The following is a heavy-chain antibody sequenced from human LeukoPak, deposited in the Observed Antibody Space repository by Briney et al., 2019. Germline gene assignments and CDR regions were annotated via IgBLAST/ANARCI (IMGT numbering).Heavy chain of an antibody. CDR3: ARAATSIYWYFDL. J-gene: IGHJ2*01. CDR2: IYHSGST. CDR1: GYSISSGYY. D-gene: IGHD5-12*01. V-gene: IGHV4-38-2*02. Sequence: SETLSLTCTVSGYSISSGYYWGWIRQPPGKGLEWIGSIYHSGSTYYNPSLKSRVTISVDTSKNQFSLKLSSVTAADTAVYYCARAATSIYWYFDLWGRGTLVTVSS.